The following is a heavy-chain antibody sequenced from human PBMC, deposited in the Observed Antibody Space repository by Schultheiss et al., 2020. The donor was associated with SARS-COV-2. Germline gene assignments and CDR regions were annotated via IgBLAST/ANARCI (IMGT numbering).Heavy chain of an antibody. J-gene: IGHJ6*03. D-gene: IGHD3-3*01. CDR3: ASSLADFWSALGPMDV. CDR1: GFTFSSYG. CDR2: ISSSGSTI. Sequence: GGSLRLSCAASGFTFSSYGMHWVRQAPGKGLEWVSYISSSGSTIYYADSVKGRFTISRDNAKNSLYLQMNSLRAEDTAVYYCASSLADFWSALGPMDVWGKGTTVTVSS. V-gene: IGHV3-48*04.